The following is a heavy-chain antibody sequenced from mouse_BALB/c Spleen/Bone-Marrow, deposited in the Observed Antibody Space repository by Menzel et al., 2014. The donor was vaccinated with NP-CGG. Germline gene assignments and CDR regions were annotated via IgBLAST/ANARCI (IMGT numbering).Heavy chain of an antibody. J-gene: IGHJ3*01. CDR3: ARFAY. CDR1: GFNIXDTY. V-gene: IGHV14-3*02. Sequence: EVKLVESGAELVKPGASVKLSCTASGFNIXDTYMHWVKQGPEQGLEWIGRIDPANGNTKYDPKFQGKATITADTSSNTAYLQLSSLTSEDTAVYYCARFAYWGQGTLVTVSA. CDR2: IDPANGNT.